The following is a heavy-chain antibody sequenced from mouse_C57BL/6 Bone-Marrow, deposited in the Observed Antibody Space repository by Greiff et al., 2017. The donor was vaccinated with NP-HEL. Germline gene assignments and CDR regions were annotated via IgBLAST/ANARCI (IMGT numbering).Heavy chain of an antibody. CDR2: IDPETGGT. J-gene: IGHJ1*03. CDR1: GYTFTDYE. D-gene: IGHD1-1*01. V-gene: IGHV1-15*01. Sequence: VQGVESGAELVRPGASVTLSCKASGYTFTDYEMHWVKQTPVHGLEWIGAIDPETGGTAYNQKFKGKAILTADKSSSTAYMELRSLTSEDSAVYDCTRPLITTVVDFDGWGTGTTVTVSS. CDR3: TRPLITTVVDFDG.